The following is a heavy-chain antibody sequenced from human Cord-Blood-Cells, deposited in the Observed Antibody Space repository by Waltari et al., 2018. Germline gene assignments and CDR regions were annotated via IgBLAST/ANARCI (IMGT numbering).Heavy chain of an antibody. CDR2: IYWDDDK. CDR3: ARPLDYDILTGYYRDY. D-gene: IGHD3-9*01. V-gene: IGHV2-5*02. Sequence: QITLKESGPTLVTPTQTLTLTCTFSGFSLSTSGVGVGWIRQPPGKGLEWLALIYWDDDKRYSPALKSRLTITQDTSKNQVVLTMTNMDPVDTATYYCARPLDYDILTGYYRDYWGQGTLVTVSS. CDR1: GFSLSTSGVG. J-gene: IGHJ4*02.